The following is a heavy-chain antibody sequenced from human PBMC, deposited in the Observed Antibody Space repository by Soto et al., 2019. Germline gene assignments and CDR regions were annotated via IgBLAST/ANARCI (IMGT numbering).Heavy chain of an antibody. CDR3: ARGEYSYGINYYYYGMDV. CDR2: IYTSGST. J-gene: IGHJ6*02. V-gene: IGHV4-4*07. CDR1: GGSISSYY. Sequence: XGTLSLTCTVSGGSISSYYWSGIRQPAGKGLEWIGRIYTSGSTNYNPSLKSRVTMSVDTSKNQFSLKLSSVTAADTAVYYCARGEYSYGINYYYYGMDVWGQGTTVTV. D-gene: IGHD5-18*01.